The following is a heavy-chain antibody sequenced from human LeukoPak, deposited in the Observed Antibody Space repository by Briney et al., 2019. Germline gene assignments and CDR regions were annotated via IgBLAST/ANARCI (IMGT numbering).Heavy chain of an antibody. Sequence: ASVKVSCKASGYTFTGYYMHWVRQAPGQGLEWMGWINPNSGGTSYAQKFQGRVTMTRDTSISTAYMELSRLRSDDTAVYYCARGKKGDAARPLADPWGQGTLVTVSP. CDR2: INPNSGGT. CDR3: ARGKKGDAARPLADP. J-gene: IGHJ5*02. CDR1: GYTFTGYY. D-gene: IGHD6-6*01. V-gene: IGHV1-2*02.